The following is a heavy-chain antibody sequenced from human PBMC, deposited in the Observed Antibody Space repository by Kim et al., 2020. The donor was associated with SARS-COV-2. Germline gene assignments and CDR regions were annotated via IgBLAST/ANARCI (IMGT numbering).Heavy chain of an antibody. D-gene: IGHD3-16*01. J-gene: IGHJ4*02. CDR3: ARVFGVWVSYGVDY. Sequence: PSLRRRVTISVDTSKNQFSLKLSSVTAADTAVYCCARVFGVWVSYGVDYWGQGTLVTVSS. V-gene: IGHV4-39*01.